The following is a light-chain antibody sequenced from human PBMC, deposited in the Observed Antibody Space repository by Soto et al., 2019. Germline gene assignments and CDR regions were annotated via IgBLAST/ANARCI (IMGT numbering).Light chain of an antibody. CDR2: EVT. J-gene: IGLJ1*01. CDR3: SSYTSSSRV. V-gene: IGLV2-14*02. Sequence: QSVLAQPASVSGSPEQSVTISCTGTSSDVGTYNLVSWYQQHPGKAPKLIIYEVTERPSGVSNRFSGSKSGNTASLTISGLQAEDEADYYCSSYTSSSRVLGTGTKVTVL. CDR1: SSDVGTYNL.